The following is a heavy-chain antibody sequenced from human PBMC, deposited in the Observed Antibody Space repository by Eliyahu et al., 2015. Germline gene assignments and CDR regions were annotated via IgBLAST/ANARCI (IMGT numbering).Heavy chain of an antibody. V-gene: IGHV3-9*01. Sequence: EVQLVESGGGLVQPGRSLRLSCAASGFTFDDYAMHWVRQAPGKGLEWVSGISWNSGSIGYADSVKGRFTISRDNAKNSLYLQMNSLRAEDTALYYCAKDMGPREGWSIDYWGQGTLVTVSS. D-gene: IGHD6-19*01. CDR3: AKDMGPREGWSIDY. CDR1: GFTFDDYA. J-gene: IGHJ4*02. CDR2: ISWNSGSI.